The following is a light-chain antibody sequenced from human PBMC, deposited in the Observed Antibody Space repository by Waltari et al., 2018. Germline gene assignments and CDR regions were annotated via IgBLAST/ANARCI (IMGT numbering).Light chain of an antibody. CDR3: QQYYGVPYT. CDR2: WTS. Sequence: DIVMTQFLDFLPVSLGERATINCKSNQSVLYSSNNKNYLAWYQQKPGQPPKLLIYWTSSREGEVPDRFSGTGSGTDFTLTSSSLQAEDVAVYYCQQYYGVPYTFGQGTKLEIK. J-gene: IGKJ2*01. CDR1: QSVLYSSNNKNY. V-gene: IGKV4-1*01.